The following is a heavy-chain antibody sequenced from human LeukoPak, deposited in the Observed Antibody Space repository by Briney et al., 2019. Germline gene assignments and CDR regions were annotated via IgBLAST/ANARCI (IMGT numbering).Heavy chain of an antibody. D-gene: IGHD1-26*01. Sequence: GGSLRLSCAASGFTVSSNYMSWVRQAPGKGLEWVSGISWNSGSIGYADSVKGRFTISRDNAKNSLYLQMNSLRAEDMALYYCAKASDWSHSLLNFHYWGNETLVTVSS. V-gene: IGHV3-9*03. CDR3: AKASDWSHSLLNFHY. CDR2: ISWNSGSI. J-gene: IGHJ4*01. CDR1: GFTVSSNY.